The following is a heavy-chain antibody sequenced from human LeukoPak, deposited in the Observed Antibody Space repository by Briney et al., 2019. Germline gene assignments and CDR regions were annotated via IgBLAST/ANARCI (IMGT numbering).Heavy chain of an antibody. Sequence: GGSLRLSCAASGFTFSSYSMNWVRQAPGKGLEWVSSISTGSSYIYYADSVTGRFTISRDNSKNTLYLQMNSLRAEDTAVYYCAKLGASARIAVAGPDYWGQGTLVTVSS. D-gene: IGHD6-19*01. CDR1: GFTFSSYS. CDR3: AKLGASARIAVAGPDY. CDR2: ISTGSSYI. V-gene: IGHV3-21*01. J-gene: IGHJ4*02.